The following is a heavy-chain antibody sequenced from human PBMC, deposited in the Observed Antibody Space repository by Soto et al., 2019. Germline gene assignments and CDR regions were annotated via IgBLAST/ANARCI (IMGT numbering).Heavy chain of an antibody. CDR1: GGTFSSYA. J-gene: IGHJ4*02. CDR2: IIPIFGTA. V-gene: IGHV1-69*01. Sequence: QVQLVQSGAEVKKPGSSVKVSCKASGGTFSSYAISWVRQAPGQGLEWMGGIIPIFGTANYAQKFQGRVRITADESTSTAYMELSSLRSEDTDVYYCAAKAGGGWYLGGVDYWGQGTLVTVSS. CDR3: AAKAGGGWYLGGVDY. D-gene: IGHD6-19*01.